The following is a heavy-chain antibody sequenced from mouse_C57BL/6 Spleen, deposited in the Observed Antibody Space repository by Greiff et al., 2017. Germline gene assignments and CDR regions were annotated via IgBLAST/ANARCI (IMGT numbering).Heavy chain of an antibody. CDR2: ISSGSSTI. CDR1: GFTFSDYG. Sequence: EVMLVESGGGLVKPGGSLKLSCAASGFTFSDYGMHWVRQAPEKGLEWVAYISSGSSTIYYADTVKGRFTISRDNAKNTLFLQMISLRSEDTAMYYCARGYQNYFDYWGQGTTLTVSS. V-gene: IGHV5-17*01. CDR3: ARGYQNYFDY. J-gene: IGHJ2*01.